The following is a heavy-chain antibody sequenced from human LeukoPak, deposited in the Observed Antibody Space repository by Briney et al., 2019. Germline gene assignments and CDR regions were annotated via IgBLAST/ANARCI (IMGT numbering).Heavy chain of an antibody. CDR3: ARDSEGDGYNLEH. J-gene: IGHJ1*01. D-gene: IGHD5-24*01. CDR2: IYYSGST. CDR1: GGSISSSAYY. Sequence: SETLSLTCSVSGGSISSSAYYWGWIRQPPGKGLEWIGSIYYSGSTYYNPSLKSRVTISVDTSKNQFSLKLSSVTAADTAVYYCARDSEGDGYNLEHWGQGTLVTVSS. V-gene: IGHV4-39*07.